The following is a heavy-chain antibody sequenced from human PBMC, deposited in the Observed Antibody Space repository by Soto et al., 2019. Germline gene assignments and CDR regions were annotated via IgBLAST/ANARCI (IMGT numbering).Heavy chain of an antibody. Sequence: GGSLRLSCAASGFTFSSYGMHWVRQAPGKGLEWVAVIWYDGSNKYYADSVKGRFTISRDNSKNTLYLQMNSLRAEDTAVYYCARARGLPDAFDIWGQGTMVTVSS. D-gene: IGHD3-10*01. J-gene: IGHJ3*02. CDR1: GFTFSSYG. CDR3: ARARGLPDAFDI. CDR2: IWYDGSNK. V-gene: IGHV3-33*08.